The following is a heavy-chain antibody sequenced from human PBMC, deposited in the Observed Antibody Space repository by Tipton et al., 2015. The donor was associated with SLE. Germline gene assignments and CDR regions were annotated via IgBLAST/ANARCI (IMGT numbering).Heavy chain of an antibody. Sequence: QSGAEVKKPGESLKISCKGSGFTFTSYWIGWVRQMPGKGLEWMGIIYPGDSDTRYSLSFQGQVTISADKSITTAYLQWSSLKASDTAMYYSAKGKSGSSRDVVNICGQWTVITVSS. J-gene: IGHJ3*02. CDR1: GFTFTSYW. D-gene: IGHD3-10*01. V-gene: IGHV5-51*03. CDR2: IYPGDSDT. CDR3: AKGKSGSSRDVVNI.